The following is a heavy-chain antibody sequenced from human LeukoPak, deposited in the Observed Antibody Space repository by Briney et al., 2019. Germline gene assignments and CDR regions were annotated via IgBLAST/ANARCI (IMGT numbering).Heavy chain of an antibody. CDR2: MYHGGDT. Sequence: SETPSLTCAVSGYSITSGYHWGWIRQAPGKGLEWIGSMYHGGDTYDNPSLKSRVTLSVDTSKNQFSLNLRSVTAADTAVYYCTRVYSSGWPFDYWGQGTLVTVAS. J-gene: IGHJ4*02. V-gene: IGHV4-38-2*01. CDR3: TRVYSSGWPFDY. CDR1: GYSITSGYH. D-gene: IGHD6-19*01.